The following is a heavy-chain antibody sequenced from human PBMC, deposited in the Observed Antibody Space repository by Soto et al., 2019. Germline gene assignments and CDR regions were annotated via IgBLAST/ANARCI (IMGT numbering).Heavy chain of an antibody. CDR2: ISGSGGST. CDR1: GFTFSSYA. D-gene: IGHD3-22*01. V-gene: IGHV3-23*01. CDR3: ARGSSGHLTYDY. J-gene: IGHJ4*02. Sequence: PGGSLRLSCAASGFTFSSYAMSWVRQAPGKGLEWVSAISGSGGSTYYADSVKGRFTISRDNSKNTLYLQMNSLRSEDTAVYYCARGSSGHLTYDYWGQGTLVTVSS.